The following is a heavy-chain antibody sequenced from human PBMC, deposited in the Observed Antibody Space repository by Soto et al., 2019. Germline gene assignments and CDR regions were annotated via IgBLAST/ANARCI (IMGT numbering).Heavy chain of an antibody. CDR3: ARHYDFWSGSQYFYGLDV. Sequence: PVESLKISCKGSGYSFSTYWIGWVRQMPGKGLEWMGIIYPGDSDTRYSPSFQGQVTFSADKSISTAYLQWTSLKASDTAMYYCARHYDFWSGSQYFYGLDVWGQGTTVTVSS. V-gene: IGHV5-51*01. J-gene: IGHJ6*02. CDR1: GYSFSTYW. CDR2: IYPGDSDT. D-gene: IGHD3-3*01.